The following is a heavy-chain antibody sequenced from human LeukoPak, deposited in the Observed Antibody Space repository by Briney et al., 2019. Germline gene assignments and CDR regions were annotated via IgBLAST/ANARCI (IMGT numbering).Heavy chain of an antibody. J-gene: IGHJ6*03. CDR2: ISYDGSNK. CDR1: GFTFSSYA. D-gene: IGHD6-13*01. Sequence: PGRSLRLSCAASGFTFSSYAMPWVRQAPGKGLEWVAVISYDGSNKYYADSVKGRFTISRDNSKNTLYLQMNSLRAEDTAVYYCARDGRGSSSWYFRGYYYYMDVWGKGTTVTVSS. CDR3: ARDGRGSSSWYFRGYYYYMDV. V-gene: IGHV3-30*04.